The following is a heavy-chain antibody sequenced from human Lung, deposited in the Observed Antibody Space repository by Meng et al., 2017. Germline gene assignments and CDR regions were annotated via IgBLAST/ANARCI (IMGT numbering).Heavy chain of an antibody. CDR1: GGAFSVYY. Sequence: WGAVLLTLPETLPLPLVVSGGAFSVYYWSWIRKPPGKGLEWIGEINHSGSTNYNPSPESRATISVDTSQTNLSLKLSSVTAADSAVYYCARGPTTMAHDFDYWGQGTLVTVSS. V-gene: IGHV4-34*01. CDR2: INHSGST. J-gene: IGHJ4*02. CDR3: ARGPTTMAHDFDY. D-gene: IGHD4-11*01.